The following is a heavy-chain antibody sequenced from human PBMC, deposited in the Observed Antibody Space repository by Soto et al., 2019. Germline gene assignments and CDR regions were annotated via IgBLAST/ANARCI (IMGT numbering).Heavy chain of an antibody. V-gene: IGHV1-8*01. CDR3: ARVPGTCSSTSCYYYYGMDV. J-gene: IGHJ6*02. CDR2: MNPNSGNT. D-gene: IGHD2-2*01. Sequence: ASVKVSCKASGYTFTSYGINWVRQATGQGLEWMGWMNPNSGNTGYAQKFQGRVTMTRNTSMSTAYMELSSLRSEDTAVYYCARVPGTCSSTSCYYYYGMDVWGQGTTVTVSS. CDR1: GYTFTSYG.